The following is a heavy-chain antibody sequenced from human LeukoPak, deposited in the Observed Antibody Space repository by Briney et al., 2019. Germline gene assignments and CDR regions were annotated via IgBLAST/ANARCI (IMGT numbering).Heavy chain of an antibody. CDR2: IYYSGST. D-gene: IGHD4-17*01. V-gene: IGHV4-31*03. CDR3: ARDGIDGDYD. J-gene: IGHJ4*02. CDR1: GGSISSGSYY. Sequence: SQTLSLTCTVSGGSISSGSYYWSWIRQPAGKGLEWIGYIYYSGSTYYNPSLKSRVTISVDTSKNQFSLKLSSVTAADTAVYYCARDGIDGDYDWGQGTLVTVSS.